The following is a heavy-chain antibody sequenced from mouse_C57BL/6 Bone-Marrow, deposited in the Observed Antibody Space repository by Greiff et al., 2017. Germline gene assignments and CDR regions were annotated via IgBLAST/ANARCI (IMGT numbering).Heavy chain of an antibody. CDR2: INPSSGYT. V-gene: IGHV1-7*01. CDR3: ARRVYGAWFAY. CDR1: GYTFNSYW. Sequence: VQLQESGAELAKPGASVKLSCKASGYTFNSYWMHWVKQRPGQGLEWIGYINPSSGYTKYNQKLQDKATLTADKSSSTAYRQLSSLTYEDPAVYYCARRVYGAWFAYWGQGTLVTVSA. D-gene: IGHD1-1*02. J-gene: IGHJ3*01.